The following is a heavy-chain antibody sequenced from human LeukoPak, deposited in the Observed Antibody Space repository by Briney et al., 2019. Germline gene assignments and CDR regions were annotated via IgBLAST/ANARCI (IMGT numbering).Heavy chain of an antibody. Sequence: GGSLRLSCAASGFTFSSHAMSWVRQAPGKGLEWVSAISGSGGSTYYADSVKGRFTISRDNSKNTLYLQMNSLRAEDTAVYYCARTPPAGYCSSTSCYVSPDYYYYYYMDVWGKGTTVTVSS. J-gene: IGHJ6*03. CDR2: ISGSGGST. CDR1: GFTFSSHA. D-gene: IGHD2-2*03. CDR3: ARTPPAGYCSSTSCYVSPDYYYYYYMDV. V-gene: IGHV3-23*01.